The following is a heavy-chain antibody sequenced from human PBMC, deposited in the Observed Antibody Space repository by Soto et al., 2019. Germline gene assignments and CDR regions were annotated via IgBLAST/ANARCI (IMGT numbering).Heavy chain of an antibody. V-gene: IGHV4-39*01. J-gene: IGHJ4*02. CDR2: VHYTGST. D-gene: IGHD3-9*01. Sequence: SETLSLTCTVSDGSISRSTFYWGWIRQPPGKGLEWIGSVHYTGSTYYNPSLKSRVTMSVDSSKNHLSLKVSSVTAADTAVYYCGRLEGLATISYYFDDWGQGALVTVSS. CDR3: GRLEGLATISYYFDD. CDR1: DGSISRSTFY.